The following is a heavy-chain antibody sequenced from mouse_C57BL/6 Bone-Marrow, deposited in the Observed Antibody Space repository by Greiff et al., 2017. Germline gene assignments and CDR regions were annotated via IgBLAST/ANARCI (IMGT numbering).Heavy chain of an antibody. J-gene: IGHJ3*01. V-gene: IGHV1-42*01. CDR1: GYSFTGYY. CDR2: INPSTGGT. D-gene: IGHD2-4*01. CDR3: ARYDYDEGFAY. Sequence: VQLKQSGPELVKPGASVKISCKASGYSFTGYYMNWVKQSPEKSLEWIGEINPSTGGTTYNQKFKAKATLTVDKSSSTAYMQLKSLTSEDSAVYYCARYDYDEGFAYWGQGTLVTVYA.